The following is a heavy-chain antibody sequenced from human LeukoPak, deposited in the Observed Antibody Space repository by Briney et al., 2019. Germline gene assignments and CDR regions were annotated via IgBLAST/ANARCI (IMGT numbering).Heavy chain of an antibody. CDR1: EFTFSSYI. V-gene: IGHV3-48*01. CDR2: ISDSSRII. D-gene: IGHD7-27*01. J-gene: IGHJ5*02. CDR3: ARDGEGNWFDP. Sequence: GGSLRLSCAASEFTFSSYIMHWVRQAPGKGLQWVSYISDSSRIIYYADSVKGRFTISRDNAKNSLYLQMNSLRVEDTAVYYCARDGEGNWFDPWGQGTLVTVSS.